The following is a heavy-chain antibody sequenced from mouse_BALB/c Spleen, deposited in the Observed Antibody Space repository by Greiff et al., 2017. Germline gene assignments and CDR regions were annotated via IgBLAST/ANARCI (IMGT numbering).Heavy chain of an antibody. CDR1: GFTFSDYY. J-gene: IGHJ2*01. CDR3: ARDHYYGSSGGYFDY. D-gene: IGHD1-1*01. V-gene: IGHV5-4*02. CDR2: ISDGGSYT. Sequence: EVQRVESGGGLVKPGGSLKLSCAASGFTFSDYYMYWVRQTPEKRLEWVATISDGGSYTYYPDSVKGRFTISRDNAKNNLYLQMSSLKSEDTAMYYCARDHYYGSSGGYFDYWGQGTTLTVSS.